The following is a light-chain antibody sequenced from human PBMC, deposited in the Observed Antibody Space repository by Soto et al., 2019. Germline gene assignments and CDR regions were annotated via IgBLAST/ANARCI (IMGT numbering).Light chain of an antibody. CDR3: SSYTTTDPYF. V-gene: IGLV2-14*01. J-gene: IGLJ1*01. CDR2: EVS. Sequence: QSVLTQPASVSGSPGQSITISCTGTSSDVGAYDFVSWYQQHPGKAPKYLIYEVSNRPSGVSDRFSGSKSGTTASLTISGLQAEDEADYYCSSYTTTDPYFFGTGTKVTVL. CDR1: SSDVGAYDF.